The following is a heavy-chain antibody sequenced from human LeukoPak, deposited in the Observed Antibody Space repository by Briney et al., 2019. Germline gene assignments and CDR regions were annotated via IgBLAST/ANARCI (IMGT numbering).Heavy chain of an antibody. CDR1: GFSLSTNEVG. CDR2: IYWDGDN. Sequence: SGPTLEKPTQNLTLTCSFSGFSLSTNEVGVAWIRQAPGKALEWLALIYWDGDNRYNASLKSRLTITKDTSNNQVVLMVSNVDPVDTAAYYCAHTGSWSTLYFDYWGQGTLVTVSS. D-gene: IGHD6-13*01. CDR3: AHTGSWSTLYFDY. V-gene: IGHV2-5*02. J-gene: IGHJ4*02.